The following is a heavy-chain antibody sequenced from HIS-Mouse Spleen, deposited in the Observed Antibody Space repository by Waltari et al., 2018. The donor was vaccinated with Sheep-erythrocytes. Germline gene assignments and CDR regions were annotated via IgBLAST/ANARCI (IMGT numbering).Heavy chain of an antibody. J-gene: IGHJ4*02. CDR2: ISDDGSNK. CDR3: AKPVGATTAFDY. CDR1: GFTFSSYG. V-gene: IGHV3-30*18. Sequence: QVQLVESGGGVVQPGRSLRLSCAASGFTFSSYGMHWVRQAPGKGLGLVAVISDDGSNKYYADSVKGRFTISRDNSKNTLYLQMNSLRAEDTAVYYCAKPVGATTAFDYWGQGTLVTVSS. D-gene: IGHD1-26*01.